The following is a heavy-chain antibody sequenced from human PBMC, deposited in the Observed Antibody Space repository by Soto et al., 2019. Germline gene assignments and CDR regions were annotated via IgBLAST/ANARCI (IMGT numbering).Heavy chain of an antibody. CDR1: GFIFSSYG. D-gene: IGHD2-15*01. J-gene: IGHJ4*02. CDR3: AKEVHCGGGSCSWSEGFDY. V-gene: IGHV3-30*18. Sequence: ESGGGVVQPGRSLRLSCAASGFIFSSYGMHWVRQAPGKGLEWVAVISYEGSHTYYADSVKGRFTITRDNSKNTLYRQMNRLRPEDTAVYYCAKEVHCGGGSCSWSEGFDYWGQGTLLTVSS. CDR2: ISYEGSHT.